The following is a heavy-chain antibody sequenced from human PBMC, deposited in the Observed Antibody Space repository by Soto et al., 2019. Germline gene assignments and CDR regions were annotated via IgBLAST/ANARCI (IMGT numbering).Heavy chain of an antibody. J-gene: IGHJ3*02. CDR1: GYTFTASY. V-gene: IGHV1-46*01. D-gene: IGHD1-26*01. Sequence: QVQLVQSGAEVKKPGASVKVSCKASGYTFTASYMHWVRQAPGQGLEWMGIIDPSGGSTSYSQKFQGRVTMTRDTSTSTVYMELNSLRSEDTAGFYCASDSGHYYRSDAFDKWGKFTMVTVSS. CDR3: ASDSGHYYRSDAFDK. CDR2: IDPSGGST.